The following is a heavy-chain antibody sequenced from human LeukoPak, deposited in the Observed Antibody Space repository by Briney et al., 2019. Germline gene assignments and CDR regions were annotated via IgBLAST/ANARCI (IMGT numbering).Heavy chain of an antibody. J-gene: IGHJ4*02. CDR1: GSTVNNNY. Sequence: PGGSLRLSCAASGSTVNNNYMSWVRQAPGKGLEWVSVIYSGGNKYYADSVKGRFTISRDNSKNTLYLQMNSLRAEDTAVYYCARDLAEAPYYWGQGTLVTVSS. CDR2: IYSGGNK. CDR3: ARDLAEAPYY. V-gene: IGHV3-53*01.